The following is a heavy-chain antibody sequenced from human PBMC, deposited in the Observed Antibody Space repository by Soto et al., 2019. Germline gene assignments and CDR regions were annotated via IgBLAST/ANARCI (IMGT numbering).Heavy chain of an antibody. Sequence: GESLKISCKGSGYSFTSYWISWVRQMPGKGLEWMGRIDPSDSYTNYSPSFQGHVTISADRSISTAYLQWSSLKASDTAMYYCERHFCSSTSCLLFDPWGQGTLVNVSS. CDR2: IDPSDSYT. CDR1: GYSFTSYW. CDR3: ERHFCSSTSCLLFDP. D-gene: IGHD2-2*01. J-gene: IGHJ5*02. V-gene: IGHV5-10-1*01.